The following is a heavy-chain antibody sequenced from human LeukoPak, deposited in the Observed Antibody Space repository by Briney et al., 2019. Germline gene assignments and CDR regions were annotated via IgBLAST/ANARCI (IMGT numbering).Heavy chain of an antibody. V-gene: IGHV4-34*01. D-gene: IGHD3-10*01. CDR3: ARHGGRVLWFGELLSSEPRYNWFDP. J-gene: IGHJ5*02. CDR1: GGSFSGYY. Sequence: SETLSLTCAVYGGSFSGYYWSWIRQPPGKGLEWIGEINHSGSTNYNPSLKSRVTISVDTSKNQFSLKLSSVTAADTAVYYCARHGGRVLWFGELLSSEPRYNWFDPWGQGTLVTVSS. CDR2: INHSGST.